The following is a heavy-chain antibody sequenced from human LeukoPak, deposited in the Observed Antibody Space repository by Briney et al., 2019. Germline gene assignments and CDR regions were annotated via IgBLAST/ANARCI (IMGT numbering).Heavy chain of an antibody. Sequence: GGPLSPSCEPFGFTFGSYGMHGVRRAPAKGREGGAVIWYDGSNKYYADSVKGRFTISRDNSKNTLYLQMNSLRAEDTAVYYCAREHDYGDRGAFDIWGQGTMVTVSS. CDR1: GFTFGSYG. CDR3: AREHDYGDRGAFDI. J-gene: IGHJ3*02. CDR2: IWYDGSNK. D-gene: IGHD4-17*01. V-gene: IGHV3-33*01.